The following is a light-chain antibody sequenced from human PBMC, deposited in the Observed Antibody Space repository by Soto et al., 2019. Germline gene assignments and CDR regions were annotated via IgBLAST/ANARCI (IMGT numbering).Light chain of an antibody. Sequence: DIQLTQSPSTLSASVGDRVTITCRASQSISSWLAWYQQKPGKAPNLLFYKTSNLESGVPSRFSGSGSGTEFTLTISSLQPDDFATYYCQYYNDYCWTFGQGTKVEIK. CDR3: QYYNDYCWT. CDR2: KTS. CDR1: QSISSW. J-gene: IGKJ1*01. V-gene: IGKV1-5*03.